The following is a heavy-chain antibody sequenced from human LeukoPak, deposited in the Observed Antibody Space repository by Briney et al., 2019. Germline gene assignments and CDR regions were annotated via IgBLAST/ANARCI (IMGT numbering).Heavy chain of an antibody. CDR1: GFTFGNYA. CDR3: AKASVAIPQYCNS. CDR2: ISGTGSST. D-gene: IGHD2-2*02. Sequence: TGGSLRLSCEASGFTFGNYAMNWVRQAPGKGLEWVSTISGTGSSTYYADSAKGRFTISRDNSKDTLFLQLNSLTAADTAMYFCAKASVAIPQYCNSWGQGTPVTVSS. J-gene: IGHJ5*02. V-gene: IGHV3-23*01.